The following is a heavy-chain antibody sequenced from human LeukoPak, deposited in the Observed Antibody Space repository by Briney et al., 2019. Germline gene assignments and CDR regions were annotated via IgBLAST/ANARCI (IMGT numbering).Heavy chain of an antibody. D-gene: IGHD3-10*01. V-gene: IGHV4-34*01. CDR3: ARYGSGSYYPLYYYYGMDV. Sequence: SETLSLTCAVYGGSFSGYYWSWIRQPPGKGLEWIGEINHSGSTNYNPSLKSRVTISVDTSKNQFSLKLSSVTAADTAVYYCARYGSGSYYPLYYYYGMDVWGQGTTVTVSS. CDR2: INHSGST. CDR1: GGSFSGYY. J-gene: IGHJ6*02.